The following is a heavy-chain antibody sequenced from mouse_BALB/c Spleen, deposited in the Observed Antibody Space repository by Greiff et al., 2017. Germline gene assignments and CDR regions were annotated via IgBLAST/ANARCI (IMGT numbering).Heavy chain of an antibody. V-gene: IGHV1S81*02. D-gene: IGHD2-14*01. CDR1: GYTFTSYW. Sequence: QVQLQQSGAELVKPGASVKLSCKASGYTFTSYWMHWVKQRPGQGLEWIGEINPSNGRTNYNEKFKSKATLTVDKSSSTAYMQLSSLTSEDSAIYYCARKYRYFDYWGQGTTLTVSS. CDR3: ARKYRYFDY. J-gene: IGHJ2*01. CDR2: INPSNGRT.